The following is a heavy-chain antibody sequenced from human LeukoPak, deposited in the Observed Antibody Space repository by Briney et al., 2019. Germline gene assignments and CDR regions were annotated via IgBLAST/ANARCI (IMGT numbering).Heavy chain of an antibody. CDR3: ATGYCSSTSCPSFYYYYYMDV. D-gene: IGHD2-2*01. J-gene: IGHJ6*03. CDR1: GYTFTSYY. CDR2: INPSGGST. Sequence: ASVKVSCKASGYTFTSYYMHWVRQAPGQGLEWMGIINPSGGSTSYAQKFQGRVTMTRDTSTSTVYMELSNLRSEDTAVYYCATGYCSSTSCPSFYYYYYMDVWGKGTTVTVSS. V-gene: IGHV1-46*01.